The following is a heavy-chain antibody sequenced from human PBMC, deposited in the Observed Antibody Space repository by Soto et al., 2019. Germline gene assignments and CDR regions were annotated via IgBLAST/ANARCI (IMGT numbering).Heavy chain of an antibody. D-gene: IGHD1-26*01. V-gene: IGHV5-10-1*01. J-gene: IGHJ4*02. Sequence: PGESLKISCKLSKDNLNNYWLDWVRQVPGKGLEWVGRIDPSESQTIYSPSFQGHVTISADKSSSTAYLQWGSLTASDTAMFYCATSRKQVGTDYFDHWGQGNQVTVSS. CDR3: ATSRKQVGTDYFDH. CDR2: IDPSESQT. CDR1: KDNLNNYW.